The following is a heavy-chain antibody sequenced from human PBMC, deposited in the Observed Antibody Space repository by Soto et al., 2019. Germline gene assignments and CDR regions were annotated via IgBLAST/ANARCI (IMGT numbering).Heavy chain of an antibody. J-gene: IGHJ5*02. V-gene: IGHV4-34*01. CDR1: GGSFSGYY. CDR3: ARGGRGSWFDP. CDR2: INHSGST. D-gene: IGHD1-26*01. Sequence: QVQLQQWGAGLLKPSETLSLTCAVYGGSFSGYYWSWIRQPPGKGLEWIGEINHSGSTNYNPSLKSRVTISVDTSKNQFSLKLSSVTAADTVVYYCARGGRGSWFDPWGQGTLVTVSS.